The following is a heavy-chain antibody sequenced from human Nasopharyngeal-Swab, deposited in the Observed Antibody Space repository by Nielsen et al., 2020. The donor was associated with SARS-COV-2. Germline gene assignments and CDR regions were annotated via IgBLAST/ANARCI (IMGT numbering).Heavy chain of an antibody. CDR1: GYSISSGYY. CDR2: IYHSGST. V-gene: IGHV4-38-2*01. Sequence: GSLRLSCAVSGYSISSGYYWGWIRQPPGKGLEWIGSIYHSGSTYYNPSLKSRVTISVDTSKNQFSLKLSSVTAADTAVYYCARQGPYDSYGPSKVWGQGTTVTVSS. D-gene: IGHD5-18*01. J-gene: IGHJ6*02. CDR3: ARQGPYDSYGPSKV.